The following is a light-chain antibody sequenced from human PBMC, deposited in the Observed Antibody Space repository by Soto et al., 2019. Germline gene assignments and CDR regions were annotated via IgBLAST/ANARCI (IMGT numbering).Light chain of an antibody. CDR2: DAS. Sequence: DIQMTQSPSTLSASVGDRVTITCRASQSISSWLAWYQQKPGKAPKLLIYDASSLESGGPSRFSGSGSGTEFTLTISSLQPDDFANYYCQQYNSYPLTFGGGTKVEIK. J-gene: IGKJ4*01. CDR3: QQYNSYPLT. CDR1: QSISSW. V-gene: IGKV1-5*01.